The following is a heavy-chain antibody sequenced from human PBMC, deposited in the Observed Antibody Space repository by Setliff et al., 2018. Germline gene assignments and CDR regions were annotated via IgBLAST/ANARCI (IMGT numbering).Heavy chain of an antibody. CDR1: GGTFSDYY. CDR2: INHRGSA. Sequence: PSETLSLTCAASGGTFSDYYWTWIRQTPGKGLEWVGEINHRGSANYNPSLKSRVTISVDTSRDQFSLKFISMTAADTAVYYGARGRNVAARLLDSWGQGTLVTVSS. V-gene: IGHV4-34*01. J-gene: IGHJ4*02. D-gene: IGHD6-6*01. CDR3: ARGRNVAARLLDS.